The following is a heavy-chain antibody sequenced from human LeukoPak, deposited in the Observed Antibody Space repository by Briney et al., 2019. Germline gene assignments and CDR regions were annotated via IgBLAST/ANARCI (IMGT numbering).Heavy chain of an antibody. CDR3: ATPYSGGYHGLDI. CDR2: IYYSGSI. J-gene: IGHJ3*02. V-gene: IGHV4-39*01. Sequence: SETLSLTCTVSGGSISSSRYYWGRIRQPPGKGLVWIGSIYYSGSIYYNPSLRSRVTISVDTSRNQFSLKLSSVTAADTAVYYCATPYSGGYHGLDIWGQGTMITVSS. D-gene: IGHD1-26*01. CDR1: GGSISSSRYY.